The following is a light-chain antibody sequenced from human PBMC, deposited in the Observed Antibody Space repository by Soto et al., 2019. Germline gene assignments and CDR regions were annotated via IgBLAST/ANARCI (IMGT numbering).Light chain of an antibody. CDR2: GAS. CDR3: QQRSNWPLT. Sequence: IMITQSLATLSVNPEERATLSCRASQSVSSNLAWYQQKPGQAPRLLIYGASNRATGIPARFSGSGSGTDFTLTISSLEPEDFAVYYCQQRSNWPLTFGGGTKVDI. V-gene: IGKV3-11*01. J-gene: IGKJ4*01. CDR1: QSVSSN.